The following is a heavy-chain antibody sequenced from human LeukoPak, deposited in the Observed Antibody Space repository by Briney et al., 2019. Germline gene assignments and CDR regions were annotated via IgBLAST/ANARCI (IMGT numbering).Heavy chain of an antibody. J-gene: IGHJ6*03. V-gene: IGHV4-39*01. D-gene: IGHD2-2*01. CDR2: IYYSGRT. Sequence: PSETLSLNCTVYGGSISSSSYYWGWIRQPPGKGLERLGSIYYSGRTYYNPSLKSRVTISVDTSKNQFSLKLSSVTAADTAVHYCARLYCSSTSCYVRHYYYYYYMDVWGKGTTVTVSS. CDR1: GGSISSSSYY. CDR3: ARLYCSSTSCYVRHYYYYYYMDV.